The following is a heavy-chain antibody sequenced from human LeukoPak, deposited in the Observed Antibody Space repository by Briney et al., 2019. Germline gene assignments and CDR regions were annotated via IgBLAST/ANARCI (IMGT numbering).Heavy chain of an antibody. D-gene: IGHD2-21*01. V-gene: IGHV1-46*01. Sequence: GASVKVSCKASGYTFTSYYMHWVRQAPGQGLEWMGIINPSGGSTSYAQKFQGRVTMTRDMSTSTVYMELSSLRSEDTAVYYCARDRRIVVPSDAFDIWGQGTMVTVSS. CDR1: GYTFTSYY. J-gene: IGHJ3*02. CDR3: ARDRRIVVPSDAFDI. CDR2: INPSGGST.